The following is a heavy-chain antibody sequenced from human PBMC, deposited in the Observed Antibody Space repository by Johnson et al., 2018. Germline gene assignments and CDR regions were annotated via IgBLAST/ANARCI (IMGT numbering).Heavy chain of an antibody. Sequence: QVQLVESGGGVVQPGRSLTLSCAASGLTLSTYTMHWVRQAPGTGLEWLSVISYDGSNKYYADHVKGRFTIPNDNSKYTVYLQMNRMRAEDTAVYYWAKPRYGSVSPRSVLYYYDYMDVWGKGTTVTVSS. CDR3: AKPRYGSVSPRSVLYYYDYMDV. V-gene: IGHV3-30*18. CDR2: ISYDGSNK. D-gene: IGHD3-10*01. J-gene: IGHJ6*03. CDR1: GLTLSTYT.